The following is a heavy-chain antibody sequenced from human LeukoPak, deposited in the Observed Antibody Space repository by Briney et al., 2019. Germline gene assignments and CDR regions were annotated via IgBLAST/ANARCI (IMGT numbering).Heavy chain of an antibody. V-gene: IGHV3-21*01. J-gene: IGHJ4*02. Sequence: GGSLRLSCAASGFTFSSYSMSWVRQAPGKGLEWVSSISSSSSYIYYADSVKGRFTISRDNAEDALYLQVNSLRAEDTAVYYCVRNPIGDYWGQGTLVTVSS. D-gene: IGHD2-21*01. CDR2: ISSSSSYI. CDR3: VRNPIGDY. CDR1: GFTFSSYS.